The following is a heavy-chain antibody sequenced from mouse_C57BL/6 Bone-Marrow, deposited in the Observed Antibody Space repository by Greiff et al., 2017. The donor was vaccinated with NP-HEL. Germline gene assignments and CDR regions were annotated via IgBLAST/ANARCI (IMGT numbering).Heavy chain of an antibody. J-gene: IGHJ1*03. Sequence: EVQLVESGPGMVKPSQSLSLTCTVTGYSITSGYDWHWIRHFPGNKLEWMGYISYSGSTNYNPSLKSRISITHDTSKNHFFLKLNSVTTEDTATYYCARAELGRYFDVWGTGTTVTVSS. CDR2: ISYSGST. CDR1: GYSITSGYD. D-gene: IGHD4-1*01. V-gene: IGHV3-1*01. CDR3: ARAELGRYFDV.